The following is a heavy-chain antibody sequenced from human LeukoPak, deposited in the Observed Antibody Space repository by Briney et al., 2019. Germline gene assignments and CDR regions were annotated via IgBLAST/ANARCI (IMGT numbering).Heavy chain of an antibody. J-gene: IGHJ4*02. CDR2: IYYSGST. V-gene: IGHV4-59*01. Sequence: SETLSLTCTVSGGSISSYYWSWIRQPPGKGLEWIGYIYYSGSTNYNPSLKSRVTISVDTSKNQFSLKLSSVTAADTAVYYCARAGIGYCSGGSCYSDGFDYWGQGTLVTVSS. CDR3: ARAGIGYCSGGSCYSDGFDY. CDR1: GGSISSYY. D-gene: IGHD2-15*01.